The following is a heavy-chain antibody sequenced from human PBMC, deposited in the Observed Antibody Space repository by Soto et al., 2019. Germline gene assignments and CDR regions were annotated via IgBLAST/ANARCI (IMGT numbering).Heavy chain of an antibody. CDR1: GYTFTSYG. V-gene: IGHV1-18*04. CDR3: ARDKLLPTIYYYYGMDV. D-gene: IGHD2-21*01. CDR2: ISVYNGNT. J-gene: IGHJ6*02. Sequence: ASVKVSCKASGYTFTSYGISWVRQAPGQGLEWMGWISVYNGNTNYAQKLQGRVTMTTDTSTSTAYMELRSLRSDDTAVYYCARDKLLPTIYYYYGMDVWGQGTTV.